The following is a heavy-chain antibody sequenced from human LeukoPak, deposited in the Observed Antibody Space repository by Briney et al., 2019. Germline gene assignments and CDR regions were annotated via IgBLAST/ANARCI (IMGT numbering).Heavy chain of an antibody. CDR1: GYTFTGYY. V-gene: IGHV1-2*02. J-gene: IGHJ4*02. CDR3: ARDLTMVRGVPDY. D-gene: IGHD3-10*01. Sequence: GASVKVSCKASGYTFTGYYMHWVRQAPGQGLEWMGWINPNSGGTNYAQKFQGRVTMTTDTSTSTAYMELRSLRSDDTAVYYCARDLTMVRGVPDYWGQGTLVTVSS. CDR2: INPNSGGT.